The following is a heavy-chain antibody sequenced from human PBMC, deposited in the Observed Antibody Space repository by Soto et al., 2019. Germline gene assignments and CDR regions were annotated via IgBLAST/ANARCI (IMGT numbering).Heavy chain of an antibody. V-gene: IGHV1-69*13. D-gene: IGHD2-2*01. CDR3: ARDDVVVPSEAYYYGMDV. CDR2: IIPIFGTA. Sequence: SVKVSCKASGGTFSSYAISWLRQAPGQGLEWMGGIIPIFGTANYAQKFQGRVTITADESTSTAYMELSSLRSEDTAVYYCARDDVVVPSEAYYYGMDVWGQGTTVTVSS. J-gene: IGHJ6*02. CDR1: GGTFSSYA.